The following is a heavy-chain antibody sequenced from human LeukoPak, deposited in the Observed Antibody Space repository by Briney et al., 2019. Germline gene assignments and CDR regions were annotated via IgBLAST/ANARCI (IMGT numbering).Heavy chain of an antibody. Sequence: GGSLRLSCTASGFTFSSYWMHWVRQVPGKGLVWVSRINSDGSSTSYADSVKGRCTISRDNAKNSLYLQMNSLRAEDTALYYCARGGSGGNYYYMDVWGKGTTVTVSS. J-gene: IGHJ6*03. CDR2: INSDGSST. V-gene: IGHV3-74*01. CDR3: ARGGSGGNYYYMDV. D-gene: IGHD3-10*01. CDR1: GFTFSSYW.